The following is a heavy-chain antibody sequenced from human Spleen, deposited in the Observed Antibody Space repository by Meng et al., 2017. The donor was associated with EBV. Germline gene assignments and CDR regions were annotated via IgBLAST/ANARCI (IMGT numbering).Heavy chain of an antibody. Sequence: VHLVESGWGWVQPGRSLRLSCAASGFTFSSYGMHWVRQAPGKGLEWVAVISYDGSNKYYADSVKGRFTISRDNSKNTLYLQMNSLRAEDTAVYYCAKAHYYDSEAVDYWGQGTLVTVSS. V-gene: IGHV3-30*18. CDR1: GFTFSSYG. J-gene: IGHJ4*02. CDR2: ISYDGSNK. CDR3: AKAHYYDSEAVDY. D-gene: IGHD3-22*01.